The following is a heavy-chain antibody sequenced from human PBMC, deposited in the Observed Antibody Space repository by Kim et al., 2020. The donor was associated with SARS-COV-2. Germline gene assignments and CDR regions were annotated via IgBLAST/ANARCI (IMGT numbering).Heavy chain of an antibody. J-gene: IGHJ6*02. CDR3: AAGTSSYYYYGMDV. Sequence: GGSLRLSCAASGFTFSDYYMSWIRQAPGKGLEWVSYISSSGSTIYYADSVKGRFTISRYNAKNSLYLQMNSLRAEDTAVYYCAAGTSSYYYYGMDVWGQGTTVTVSS. V-gene: IGHV3-11*01. CDR2: ISSSGSTI. CDR1: GFTFSDYY. D-gene: IGHD1-1*01.